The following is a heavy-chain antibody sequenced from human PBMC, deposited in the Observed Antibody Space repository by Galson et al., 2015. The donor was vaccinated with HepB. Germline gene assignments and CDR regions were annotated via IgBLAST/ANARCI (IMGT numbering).Heavy chain of an antibody. V-gene: IGHV3-30*04. D-gene: IGHD3-22*01. CDR1: GFTFSNFA. CDR3: ARHPYYYDNSGQLDLAGTDDR. J-gene: IGHJ3*01. CDR2: VSFDGRCE. Sequence: SLRTPCAAPGFTFSNFAFNWVRQAPGKGLEWVALVSFDGRCEYYRQCVKGRFTISRDELKKTIYLEMNRLRAEDTAVYYCARHPYYYDNSGQLDLAGTDDRWGQGTVVIVSS.